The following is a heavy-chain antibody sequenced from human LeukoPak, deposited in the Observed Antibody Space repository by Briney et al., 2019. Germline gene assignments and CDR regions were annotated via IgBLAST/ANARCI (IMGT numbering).Heavy chain of an antibody. CDR3: VRDLGVGNYGDY. Sequence: PGGSLRLSCAASGFTFSSYWMHWVRQAPGKGPVWVSRISGDGSGTNYADSVKGRFTISRDNSKNTLYLHMTNLRAEDTAVYYCVRDLGVGNYGDYWGQGTVVTVSS. J-gene: IGHJ4*02. CDR2: ISGDGSGT. D-gene: IGHD3-16*01. CDR1: GFTFSSYW. V-gene: IGHV3-74*01.